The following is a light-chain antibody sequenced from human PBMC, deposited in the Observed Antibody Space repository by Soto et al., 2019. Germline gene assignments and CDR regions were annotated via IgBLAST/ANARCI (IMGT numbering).Light chain of an antibody. V-gene: IGLV2-8*01. CDR2: GVS. CDR3: SSYDGRYNFV. Sequence: QSVLTQPPSASGSPGQSVTISCTGTSSDVGGYNYVSWYQQHPGKAPKLMVYGVSKRPSGVPDRFSGSKSGNTASLTVSGLQDEDEADYYCSSYDGRYNFVFGTGTKVTVL. CDR1: SSDVGGYNY. J-gene: IGLJ1*01.